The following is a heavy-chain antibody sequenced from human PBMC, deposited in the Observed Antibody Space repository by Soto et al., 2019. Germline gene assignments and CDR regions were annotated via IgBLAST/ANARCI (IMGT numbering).Heavy chain of an antibody. J-gene: IGHJ6*02. Sequence: SVKVSCKASGFTFTSSAVQWVRQARGQRLEWIGWIVVGSGNTNYAQKFQERVTITRDMSTSTAYMELSSPRSEDTAVYYCAAAEGSGSYTYYYYGMDVWGQGTTVTVSS. CDR2: IVVGSGNT. D-gene: IGHD3-10*01. V-gene: IGHV1-58*01. CDR3: AAAEGSGSYTYYYYGMDV. CDR1: GFTFTSSA.